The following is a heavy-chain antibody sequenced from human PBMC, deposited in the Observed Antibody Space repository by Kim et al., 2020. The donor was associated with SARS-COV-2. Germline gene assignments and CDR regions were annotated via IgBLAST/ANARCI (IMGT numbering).Heavy chain of an antibody. J-gene: IGHJ6*02. D-gene: IGHD2-8*01. Sequence: SSTNYADSVKGRFTISRDNAKDSLYLQMNRLRAEDTAVYWCARGVCGLNVWGQGTTVTVSS. V-gene: IGHV3-74*01. CDR3: ARGVCGLNV. CDR2: SST.